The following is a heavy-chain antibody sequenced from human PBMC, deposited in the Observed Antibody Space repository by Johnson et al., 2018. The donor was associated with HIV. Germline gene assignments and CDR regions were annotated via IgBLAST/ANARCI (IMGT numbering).Heavy chain of an antibody. V-gene: IGHV3-15*01. Sequence: VQLVESGGDLVEPGESLRLSCVASGFTFSNAWMSWVRQAPGKGLEWVGRIKSKTDGGTTDYAAPVKGRFTISRDNSKNTLYLQMNSLRAEDMAVYYCARVGASRFDAFHVWGQGTMVTVSS. CDR3: ARVGASRFDAFHV. CDR2: IKSKTDGGTT. CDR1: GFTFSNAW. D-gene: IGHD3-16*01. J-gene: IGHJ3*01.